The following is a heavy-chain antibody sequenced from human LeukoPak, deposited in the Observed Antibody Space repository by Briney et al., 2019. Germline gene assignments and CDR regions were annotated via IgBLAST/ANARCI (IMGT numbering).Heavy chain of an antibody. V-gene: IGHV4-39*01. CDR1: GGSVSSSSYY. J-gene: IGHJ4*02. CDR2: IYYSGST. Sequence: PSETLSLTCTVSGGSVSSSSYYWGWIRQPPGTGLEWIGSIYYSGSTYYDPSLKSRVTISVDTSKNQFSLKLSSVTAADTAVYYCARRGVDGYNLLDYWGQGTLVTVSS. CDR3: ARRGVDGYNLLDY. D-gene: IGHD5-24*01.